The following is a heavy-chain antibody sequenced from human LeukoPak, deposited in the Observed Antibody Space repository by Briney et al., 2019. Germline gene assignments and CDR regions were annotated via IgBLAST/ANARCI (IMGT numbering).Heavy chain of an antibody. D-gene: IGHD2-21*02. V-gene: IGHV1-8*03. CDR2: MNPNSGNT. J-gene: IGHJ2*01. CDR3: ARRPWRVTKDWYFDL. CDR1: GYTFTSYD. Sequence: ASEKVSCKASGYTFTSYDINWVRQATGQGLEWMGWMNPNSGNTGYAQKFQGRVTITRNTSISTAYMELSSPRSEDTAVYYCARRPWRVTKDWYFDLWGRGTLVTVSS.